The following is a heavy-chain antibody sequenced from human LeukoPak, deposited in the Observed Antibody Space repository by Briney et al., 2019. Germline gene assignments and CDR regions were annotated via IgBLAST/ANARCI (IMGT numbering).Heavy chain of an antibody. Sequence: SETLSPTCTVSGGSISSYYWIWVRQPAGKGLEWIGRIQSSGSANYNPSLKSRVTMSVDTSKNQFSLKVRSVTAADTAVYFCARDLAASTTYWSQGTLVTVSS. J-gene: IGHJ4*02. V-gene: IGHV4-4*07. CDR1: GGSISSYY. CDR2: IQSSGSA. D-gene: IGHD2-2*01. CDR3: ARDLAASTTY.